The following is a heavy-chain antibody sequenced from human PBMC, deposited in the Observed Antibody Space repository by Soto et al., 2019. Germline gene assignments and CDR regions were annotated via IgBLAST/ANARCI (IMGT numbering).Heavy chain of an antibody. CDR2: IYPGDSDT. D-gene: IGHD6-19*01. CDR3: ARGGDSSGWYLGSEFDP. J-gene: IGHJ5*02. V-gene: IGHV5-51*01. CDR1: GYSFTSYW. Sequence: GESLKISCKGSGYSFTSYWIGWVRQMPGKGLEWMGIIYPGDSDTRYSPSFQGQVTISADKSISTAYLQWSSLKASDTAIYYCARGGDSSGWYLGSEFDPWGQGTLVTVSS.